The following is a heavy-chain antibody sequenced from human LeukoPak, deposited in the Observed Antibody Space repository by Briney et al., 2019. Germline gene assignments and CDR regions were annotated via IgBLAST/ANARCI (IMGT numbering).Heavy chain of an antibody. CDR2: IWYDGSNR. Sequence: GGSLRLSCAASGFTFSSYGMHWVRQAPGKGLEWVAVIWYDGSNRYYADSVKGRFTISRDNSKNTLYLQMNSLRAGDTAVYYCARGVRGYYYVNYWGQGTLVTVSS. CDR3: ARGVRGYYYVNY. V-gene: IGHV3-33*01. CDR1: GFTFSSYG. D-gene: IGHD3-22*01. J-gene: IGHJ4*02.